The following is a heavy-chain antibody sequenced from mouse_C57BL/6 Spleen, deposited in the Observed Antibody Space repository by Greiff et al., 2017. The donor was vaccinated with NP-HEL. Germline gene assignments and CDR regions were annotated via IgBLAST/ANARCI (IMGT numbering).Heavy chain of an antibody. V-gene: IGHV1-69*01. CDR3: ARSGTGMDY. CDR2: IDPSDSYT. Sequence: VQLQQSGAELVMPGASVKLSCKASGYTFTSYWMHWVKQRPGQGLEWIGEIDPSDSYTNYNQKFKGKSTLTVDKSSNTAYMQLSSLTSEDSAVYYCARSGTGMDYWGQGTTLTVSS. J-gene: IGHJ2*01. D-gene: IGHD4-1*01. CDR1: GYTFTSYW.